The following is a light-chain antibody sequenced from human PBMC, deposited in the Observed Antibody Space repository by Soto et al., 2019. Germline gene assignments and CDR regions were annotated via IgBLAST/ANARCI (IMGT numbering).Light chain of an antibody. CDR3: CAYVSSNTLL. V-gene: IGLV2-23*01. CDR2: EGS. J-gene: IGLJ3*02. CDR1: SSDVGGYDL. Sequence: QSALTQPASVSGSPGQSITISCTGTSSDVGGYDLVSWYQQHPGKAPKLIIYEGSKRPSGISNRFSGSKSGNTASLIISGLQGDDEGDYYCCAYVSSNTLLFGGGIKLTVL.